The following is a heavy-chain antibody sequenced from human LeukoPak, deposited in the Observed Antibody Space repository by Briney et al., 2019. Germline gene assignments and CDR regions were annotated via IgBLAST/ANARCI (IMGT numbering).Heavy chain of an antibody. CDR3: AKVRPRGYSGYHPRLYYFDY. D-gene: IGHD5-12*01. J-gene: IGHJ4*02. CDR2: ISGSGGST. CDR1: GFTVSSNY. V-gene: IGHV3-23*01. Sequence: GGSLRLSCAASGFTVSSNYMSWVRQAPGKGLEWVSAISGSGGSTYYADSVKGRFTISRDNSKNTLYLQMNSLRAEDTAVYYCAKVRPRGYSGYHPRLYYFDYWGQGTLVTVSS.